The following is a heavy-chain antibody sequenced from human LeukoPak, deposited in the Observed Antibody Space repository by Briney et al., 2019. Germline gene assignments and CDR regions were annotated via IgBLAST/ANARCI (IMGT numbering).Heavy chain of an antibody. D-gene: IGHD5-12*01. V-gene: IGHV4-59*01. CDR1: GGSIHTYY. J-gene: IGHJ4*02. CDR2: IDYSGST. Sequence: SETLSLTCTVSGGSIHTYYWSWIRQSPGKGLEWIGYIDYSGSTNYNPSLRSRVTMSIDTSKKQFSLKLTPVTAADTAVYYCARAGHNGYEIDYWGQGTLLTVSS. CDR3: ARAGHNGYEIDY.